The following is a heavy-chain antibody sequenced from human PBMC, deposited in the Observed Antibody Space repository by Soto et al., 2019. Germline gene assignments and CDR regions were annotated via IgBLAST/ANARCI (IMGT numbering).Heavy chain of an antibody. J-gene: IGHJ4*02. CDR3: ARLSSGYGYLPDY. Sequence: PSETLSLTCTVSGGSISSYYWSWIRQPPGKGLEWIGYIYYSGSTNYNPSLKSRVTISVDTSKNQFSLKLSSVTAADTAVYYCARLSSGYGYLPDYWGQGTLVTVSS. V-gene: IGHV4-59*08. CDR1: GGSISSYY. D-gene: IGHD5-18*01. CDR2: IYYSGST.